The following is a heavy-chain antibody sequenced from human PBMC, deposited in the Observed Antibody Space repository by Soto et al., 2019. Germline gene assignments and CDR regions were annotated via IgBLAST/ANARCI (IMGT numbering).Heavy chain of an antibody. CDR3: AIGKITMIVVALS. CDR2: IIPIFGTA. V-gene: IGHV1-69*13. J-gene: IGHJ4*02. Sequence: SVKVSCKASGGTFSSYAISWVRQAPGQGLEWMGGIIPIFGTANYAQKFQGRVTITADESTSTAYMELSSLRSEDTAAYYCAIGKITMIVVALSWGQGALVTVSS. D-gene: IGHD3-22*01. CDR1: GGTFSSYA.